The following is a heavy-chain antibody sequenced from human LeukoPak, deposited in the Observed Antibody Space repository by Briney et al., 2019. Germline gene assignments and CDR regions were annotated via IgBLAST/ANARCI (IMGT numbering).Heavy chain of an antibody. D-gene: IGHD6-19*01. J-gene: IGHJ2*01. CDR3: AKEKTVAGWYFDL. Sequence: GGSLRLSCVASGFPFEIYWMSWVRQGPGKGLEWVANIKSDGSEEYYADSVKGRLTVSRDNAKKSLFLRMNSLRVEDTGVYYCAKEKTVAGWYFDLWGRGTLVTVSS. V-gene: IGHV3-7*01. CDR2: IKSDGSEE. CDR1: GFPFEIYW.